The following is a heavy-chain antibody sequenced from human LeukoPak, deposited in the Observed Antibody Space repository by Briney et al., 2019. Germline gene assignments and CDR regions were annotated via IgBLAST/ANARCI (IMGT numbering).Heavy chain of an antibody. CDR2: INHSGST. Sequence: SETLSLTCAVYGGSFSGYYWSWIRQPPGKGLEWIGEINHSGSTNYNPSLKSRVTISVDTSKNQFSLKLSSVTAADTAVYYCARRTDYWGQGTLVTVSS. CDR3: ARRTDY. J-gene: IGHJ4*02. CDR1: GGSFSGYY. V-gene: IGHV4-34*01.